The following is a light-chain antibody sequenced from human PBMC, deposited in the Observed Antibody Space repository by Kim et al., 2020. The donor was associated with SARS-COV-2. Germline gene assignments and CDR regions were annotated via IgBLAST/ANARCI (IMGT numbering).Light chain of an antibody. V-gene: IGLV1-44*01. CDR1: SSNIGSNT. Sequence: QSVLTQPPSASGTPVQRVTISCSGSSSNIGSNTVHWYKQLPGTAPKVLIHSNNQRPSGVPDRFSGSKSGPSASLAISGLQSEDEADYFCAAWTDSLKGWVFGGGTQLTVL. J-gene: IGLJ3*02. CDR2: SNN. CDR3: AAWTDSLKGWV.